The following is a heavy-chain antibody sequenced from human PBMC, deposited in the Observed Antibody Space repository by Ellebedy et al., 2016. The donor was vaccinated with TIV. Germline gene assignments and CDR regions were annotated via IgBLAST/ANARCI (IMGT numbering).Heavy chain of an antibody. V-gene: IGHV3-7*03. CDR2: INQDGGRI. J-gene: IGHJ4*02. CDR1: GFTFSSYW. Sequence: GESLKISCAASGFTFSSYWMSWVRQVPGEGLEWVANINQDGGRIYYVDSVKGRFTISRDNAKNSLYLQMNSLRVEDTAFYYCARAEYGSGSFCDYWGQGTLVTVSS. CDR3: ARAEYGSGSFCDY. D-gene: IGHD3-10*01.